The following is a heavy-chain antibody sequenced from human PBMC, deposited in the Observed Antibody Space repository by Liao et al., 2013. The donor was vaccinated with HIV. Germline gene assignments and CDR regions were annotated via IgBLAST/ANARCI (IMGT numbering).Heavy chain of an antibody. CDR1: GDSITTDNNY. D-gene: IGHD6-19*01. CDR2: ISYSGFY. Sequence: QVQLQESGPGLVKPSQTLSLACTVSGDSITTDNNYWSWIRQTPGKGLEWIAYISYSGFYRSSPSLDSRVTISVDTAKKQISLKLSSVTAADTAVYYCAGVSMAVRNPYRIQHWGQGTLVTVSS. CDR3: AGVSMAVRNPYRIQH. V-gene: IGHV4-30-4*08. J-gene: IGHJ1*01.